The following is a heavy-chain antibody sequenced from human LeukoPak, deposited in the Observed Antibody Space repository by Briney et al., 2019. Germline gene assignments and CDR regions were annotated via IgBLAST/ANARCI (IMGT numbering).Heavy chain of an antibody. V-gene: IGHV3-23*01. CDR1: GFTFSRHH. D-gene: IGHD3-22*01. J-gene: IGHJ3*02. CDR3: AKALSGSRAFDI. Sequence: PGGSLRLSCAASGFTFSRHHVYWVREAPGKGLEWDSGISGSGSTFYADSVKGRFTISRDNSKNTLYLQMNNLRAEDTAVHYCAKALSGSRAFDIWGQGTMVTVSS. CDR2: ISGSGST.